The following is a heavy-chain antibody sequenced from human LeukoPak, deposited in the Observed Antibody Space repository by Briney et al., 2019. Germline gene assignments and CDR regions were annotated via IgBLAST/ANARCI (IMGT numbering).Heavy chain of an antibody. V-gene: IGHV4-34*01. Sequence: PSETLSLTCAVYGGSFSGYYWSWIRQPPGKGLEWVGEINHGGSTKYNPSLKSRVTISIDTSRNQFSLKLSSVTAADTAVYYCARAYYYDSGSYYGHFDYWGRGTLVTVSS. D-gene: IGHD3-10*01. CDR2: INHGGST. CDR1: GGSFSGYY. CDR3: ARAYYYDSGSYYGHFDY. J-gene: IGHJ4*02.